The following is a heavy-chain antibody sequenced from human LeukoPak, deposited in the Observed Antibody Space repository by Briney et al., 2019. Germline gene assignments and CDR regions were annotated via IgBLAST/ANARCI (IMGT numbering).Heavy chain of an antibody. V-gene: IGHV5-51*01. J-gene: IGHJ4*02. CDR3: ARHCSSTSCYAGFDY. Sequence: GESLKISCKVSGYSFTSYWIGWVRQMPGKGLEWMGIIYPGDSDTRYSPSFQGQVTISADKSISTAYLQWSSLKASDTAMYYCARHCSSTSCYAGFDYWGQGTLVTVSS. D-gene: IGHD2-2*01. CDR1: GYSFTSYW. CDR2: IYPGDSDT.